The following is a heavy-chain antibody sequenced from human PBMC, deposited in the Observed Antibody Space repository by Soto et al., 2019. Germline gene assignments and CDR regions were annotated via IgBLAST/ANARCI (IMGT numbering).Heavy chain of an antibody. J-gene: IGHJ4*02. Sequence: SETLSLTCTVSGGSISSSNYYWGWIRQPPGKGLEWIGSIYYSGNTYYNPSLKSRVTISVDTSKNQFSLKLSSVTAADTAVYFCARHLSATLVRGLTFDYWGQGTLVTVSS. V-gene: IGHV4-39*01. D-gene: IGHD3-10*01. CDR3: ARHLSATLVRGLTFDY. CDR2: IYYSGNT. CDR1: GGSISSSNYY.